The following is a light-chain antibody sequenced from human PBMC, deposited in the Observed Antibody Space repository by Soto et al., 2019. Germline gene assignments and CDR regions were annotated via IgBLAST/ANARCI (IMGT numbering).Light chain of an antibody. J-gene: IGKJ1*01. CDR3: QQYYSYPPT. V-gene: IGKV1-8*01. CDR1: QGIRSY. Sequence: AIRMTQSPSSFSASTGDRVTITCRASQGIRSYLAWYQQKPGKAPKLLIYAASTLQSGVPSRFSGSGSGTDLTLTISSLQSEDFATYYCQQYYSYPPTFGQGTKVEIK. CDR2: AAS.